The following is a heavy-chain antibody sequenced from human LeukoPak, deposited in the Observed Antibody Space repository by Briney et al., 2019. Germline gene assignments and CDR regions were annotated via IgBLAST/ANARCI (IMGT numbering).Heavy chain of an antibody. CDR2: IIPIFGIA. D-gene: IGHD4-17*01. Sequence: GASVKVSYKASGGTFSSYAISWVRQAPGQGLEWMGRIIPIFGIANYAQKFQGRVTITADKSTSTAYMELSSLRSEDTAVYYCARDDYGRRENAFDIWGQGTMVTVSS. V-gene: IGHV1-69*04. CDR3: ARDDYGRRENAFDI. CDR1: GGTFSSYA. J-gene: IGHJ3*02.